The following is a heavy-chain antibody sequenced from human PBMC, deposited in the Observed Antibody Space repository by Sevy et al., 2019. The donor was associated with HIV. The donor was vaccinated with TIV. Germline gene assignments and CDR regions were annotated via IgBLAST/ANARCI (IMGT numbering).Heavy chain of an antibody. J-gene: IGHJ5*01. CDR3: ARLKDRSCSSTNCYLRWFDS. Sequence: LMQASETLSLTCTVTGDSITSNYYWGWIRQSPGKSLEWIGSMFHSGTTYFNPSLASRVTISLDTSKNHLSLNLSSVTAADTAVYYCARLKDRSCSSTNCYLRWFDSWGQGTPVTVSS. V-gene: IGHV4-38-2*02. CDR2: MFHSGTT. CDR1: GDSITSNYY. D-gene: IGHD2-2*01.